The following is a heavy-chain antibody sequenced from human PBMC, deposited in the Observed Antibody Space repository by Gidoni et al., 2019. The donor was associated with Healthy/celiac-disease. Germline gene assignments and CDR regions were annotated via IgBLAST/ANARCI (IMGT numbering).Heavy chain of an antibody. CDR1: GGSISSSSYY. Sequence: QLQLQESGPGLVKPSETLSLTCTVSGGSISSSSYYWGWIRQPPGKGLEWIGSIYYSGSTYYNPSLKSRVTISVDTSKNQFSLKLISVTAADTAVYYCARQKYGDYYYYYYYGMDVWGQGTTVTVSS. D-gene: IGHD4-17*01. CDR3: ARQKYGDYYYYYYYGMDV. CDR2: IYYSGST. V-gene: IGHV4-39*01. J-gene: IGHJ6*02.